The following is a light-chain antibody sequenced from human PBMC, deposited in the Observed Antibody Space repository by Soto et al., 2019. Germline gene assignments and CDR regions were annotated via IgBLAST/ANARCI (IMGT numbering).Light chain of an antibody. CDR3: QQSYSPPRT. J-gene: IGKJ1*01. V-gene: IGKV3-11*01. CDR2: DAS. Sequence: EIVLTQSPATLSLSPGERATLSCRASQSVSSYLAWYQQKPGQAPRLLIYDASNRATGIPARFSGSGSGTDFTLTISSLQPEDSATYYCQQSYSPPRTFGQGTKV. CDR1: QSVSSY.